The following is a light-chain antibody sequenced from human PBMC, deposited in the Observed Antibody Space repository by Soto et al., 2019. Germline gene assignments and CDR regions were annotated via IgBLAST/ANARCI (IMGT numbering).Light chain of an antibody. CDR3: SSYTTSSTLV. CDR2: GVT. V-gene: IGLV2-14*01. CDR1: SSDVGAYNY. Sequence: QSVLTQPASVSGSPGQSITISCTGTSSDVGAYNYVSWYQQLPGTAPKLMVYGVTIRPSGVSNRFSGSKSGNTASLTISGLQAEDEADYYCSSYTTSSTLVFGGGTKLTVL. J-gene: IGLJ2*01.